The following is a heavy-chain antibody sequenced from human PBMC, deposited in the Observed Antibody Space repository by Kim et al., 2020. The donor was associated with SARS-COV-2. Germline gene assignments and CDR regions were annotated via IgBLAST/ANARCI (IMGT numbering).Heavy chain of an antibody. Sequence: SETLSLTCAVYGGSFSGYYWSWIRQPPGKGLEWIGEINHSGSTNYNPSLKSRVTISVDTSKNQFSLKLSSVTAADTAVYYCARTSPRITMVRGVIITGVGVFDYWGQGTLVTVSS. CDR3: ARTSPRITMVRGVIITGVGVFDY. D-gene: IGHD3-10*01. V-gene: IGHV4-34*01. CDR2: INHSGST. CDR1: GGSFSGYY. J-gene: IGHJ4*02.